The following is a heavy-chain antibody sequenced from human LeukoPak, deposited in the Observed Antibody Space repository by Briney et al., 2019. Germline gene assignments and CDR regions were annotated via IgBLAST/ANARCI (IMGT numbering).Heavy chain of an antibody. D-gene: IGHD6-19*01. CDR2: IKQDGSEK. CDR1: GFTFSSYW. J-gene: IGHJ4*02. CDR3: ARRGSEQWLVLWYFDY. V-gene: IGHV3-7*01. Sequence: GGSLRLSCAASGFTFSSYWMSWVRQAPGKGLEWVANIKQDGSEKYYEDSVKGRFTISRDNAKNSLYLQMNSLRAEDTAVYYCARRGSEQWLVLWYFDYWGQGTLVTVSS.